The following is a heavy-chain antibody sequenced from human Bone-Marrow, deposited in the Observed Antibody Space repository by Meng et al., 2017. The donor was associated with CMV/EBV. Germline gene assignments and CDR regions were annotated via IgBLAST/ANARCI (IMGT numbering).Heavy chain of an antibody. Sequence: SVKVSCKASGGTFSSYAINWVRQAPGQGLEWMGGIIPILGITNYAQKFQGRVTITADKSTSTAYMELSSLRSEDTAVYYCAIGGNSDGCFGYWGQGTLVTVSS. D-gene: IGHD4-23*01. CDR3: AIGGNSDGCFGY. CDR1: GGTFSSYA. V-gene: IGHV1-69*10. J-gene: IGHJ4*02. CDR2: IIPILGIT.